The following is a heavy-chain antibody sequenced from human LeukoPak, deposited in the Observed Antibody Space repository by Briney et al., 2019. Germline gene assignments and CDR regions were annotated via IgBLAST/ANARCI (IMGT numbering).Heavy chain of an antibody. J-gene: IGHJ4*02. CDR1: GFTFSSYW. D-gene: IGHD2-15*01. Sequence: PGGSLRLSCAASGFTFSSYWMSWVRQAPGKGMEWVGNIKQDGSEKYYADSLKGRFTISRDNATNSLYLQMNSLRAEDTAVYYCARGAQYCNGGSCFEYYFNYWGQGTLVTVSS. CDR2: IKQDGSEK. V-gene: IGHV3-7*01. CDR3: ARGAQYCNGGSCFEYYFNY.